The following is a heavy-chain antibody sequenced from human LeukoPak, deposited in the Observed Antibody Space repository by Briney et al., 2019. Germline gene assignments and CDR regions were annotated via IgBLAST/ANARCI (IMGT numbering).Heavy chain of an antibody. Sequence: GGSLRLSCAASGFTFSRYAMSWVRQAPGKGLEWVSAISGTGGSTYYADSVKGRFTISRDNSKNTLYLQMNSLRDEDTAVYSCAKGGGYYGDDLNNWFDPWGQGTLVTVSS. CDR1: GFTFSRYA. D-gene: IGHD4-17*01. J-gene: IGHJ5*02. V-gene: IGHV3-23*01. CDR3: AKGGGYYGDDLNNWFDP. CDR2: ISGTGGST.